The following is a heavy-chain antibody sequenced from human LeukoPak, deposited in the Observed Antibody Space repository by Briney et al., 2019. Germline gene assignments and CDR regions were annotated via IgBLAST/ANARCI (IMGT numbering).Heavy chain of an antibody. D-gene: IGHD4-23*01. J-gene: IGHJ4*02. V-gene: IGHV3-43*02. CDR3: AKDLYGGNSGGSFDY. CDR1: GFTFDDYA. CDR2: ISGDGGST. Sequence: GSLRLSCAASGFTFDDYAMHWVRQAPGKGLEWVSLISGDGGSTYYADSVKGRFTISRDNSKNSLYLQMNSLRTEDTALYYCAKDLYGGNSGGSFDYWGQGTLVTVSS.